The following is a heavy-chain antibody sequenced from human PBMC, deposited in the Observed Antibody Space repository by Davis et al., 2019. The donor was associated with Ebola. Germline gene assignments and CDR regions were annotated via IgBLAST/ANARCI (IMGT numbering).Heavy chain of an antibody. CDR1: GYTSSNYG. V-gene: IGHV1-18*04. J-gene: IGHJ5*02. Sequence: ASVKVSCKASGYTSSNYGISWVRQAPGQGLEWMGWISAYNGNTNYAQKLQGRVTMTTDTSTSTAYMELRSLRSDDTAVYYCARVVTMIVVGGWFDPWGQGTLVTVSS. CDR2: ISAYNGNT. D-gene: IGHD3-22*01. CDR3: ARVVTMIVVGGWFDP.